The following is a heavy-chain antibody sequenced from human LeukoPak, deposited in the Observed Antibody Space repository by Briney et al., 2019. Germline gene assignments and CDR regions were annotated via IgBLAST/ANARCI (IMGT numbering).Heavy chain of an antibody. D-gene: IGHD3-10*01. CDR3: AKDYSKTSYYGSGTYYRPNWFDP. CDR1: GFTFSSYG. V-gene: IGHV3-30*02. CDR2: IRSDGSNK. J-gene: IGHJ5*02. Sequence: GGSLRLSCAASGFTFSSYGMHWVRQAPGKGLEWVAFIRSDGSNKYYADSVKGRFTISRDNSKNTLYLQMNSLRAEDTAVYYCAKDYSKTSYYGSGTYYRPNWFDPWGQGTLVTVSS.